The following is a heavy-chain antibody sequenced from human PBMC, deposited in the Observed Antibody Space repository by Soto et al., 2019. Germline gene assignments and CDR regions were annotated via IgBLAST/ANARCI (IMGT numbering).Heavy chain of an antibody. CDR1: GGSISSYY. J-gene: IGHJ4*02. V-gene: IGHV4-59*03. CDR3: ALEPTGTAGFDY. Sequence: SEPLSLTGTVSGGSISSYYWSWIRQPPGKGLEWIGYIYYSGSTNYNPSLKSRVTSTSDTSITTAYMELRGLRSDDTAVYYCALEPTGTAGFDYWGQGTLVTVS. CDR2: IYYSGST. D-gene: IGHD2-21*02.